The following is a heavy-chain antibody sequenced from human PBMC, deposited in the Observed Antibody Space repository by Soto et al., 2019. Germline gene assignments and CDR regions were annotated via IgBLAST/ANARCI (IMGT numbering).Heavy chain of an antibody. CDR2: ISSSGSTI. D-gene: IGHD3-9*01. J-gene: IGHJ4*02. CDR1: GFTFSDYY. CDR3: ARDMGPHYDILTGQGVFDY. Sequence: QVQVVEAGGGLVKPGGSLRLSCAASGFTFSDYYMSWIRQAPGKGLEWVSYISSSGSTIYYADSVKGRFTISRDNAKNSLYLQMNSLRAEDTAVYYCARDMGPHYDILTGQGVFDYWGQGTLVTVSS. V-gene: IGHV3-11*01.